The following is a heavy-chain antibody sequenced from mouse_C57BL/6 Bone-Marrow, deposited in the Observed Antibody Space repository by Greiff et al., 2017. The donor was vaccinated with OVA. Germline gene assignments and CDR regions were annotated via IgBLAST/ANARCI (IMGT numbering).Heavy chain of an antibody. CDR2: IRSKSNNYAT. V-gene: IGHV10-1*01. J-gene: IGHJ3*01. D-gene: IGHD1-1*01. CDR3: VRDLLPSAWFAY. Sequence: DVMLVESGGGLVQPKGSLKLSCAASGFSFNTYAMNWVRQAPGKGLEWVARIRSKSNNYATYYADSVKDRFTISRDDSESMLYLQMNNLKTEDTAMYYCVRDLLPSAWFAYWGQGTLVTVSA. CDR1: GFSFNTYA.